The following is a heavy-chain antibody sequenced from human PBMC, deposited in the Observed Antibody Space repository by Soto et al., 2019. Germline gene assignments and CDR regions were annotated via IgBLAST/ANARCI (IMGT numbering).Heavy chain of an antibody. CDR3: ARQSGGCAGFDI. Sequence: EXLKISLRCYGYXFTSYLNAWVPQMPGKGLEWIGIIYPGDSDSRYSPSFQGQVAISGDKSINTAYLQWSSLKSSDNAMYYCARQSGGCAGFDIWGQGTMVTVSS. J-gene: IGHJ3*02. D-gene: IGHD6-19*01. CDR2: IYPGDSDS. CDR1: GYXFTSYL. V-gene: IGHV5-51*01.